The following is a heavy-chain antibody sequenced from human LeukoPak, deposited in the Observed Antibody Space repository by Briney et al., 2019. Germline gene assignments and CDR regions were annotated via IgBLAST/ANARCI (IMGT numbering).Heavy chain of an antibody. CDR2: FDPEDGET. D-gene: IGHD5-18*01. CDR3: ATVSTRDSYVDYFDY. CDR1: GYTLTELS. J-gene: IGHJ4*02. V-gene: IGHV1-24*01. Sequence: ASVKVSCKVSGYTLTELSMHWVRQAPGKGLEWMGGFDPEDGETIYAQKFQGRVTMTEDTSTDTAYMELSSLRSEDTAAYYCATVSTRDSYVDYFDYWGQGTLVTVSS.